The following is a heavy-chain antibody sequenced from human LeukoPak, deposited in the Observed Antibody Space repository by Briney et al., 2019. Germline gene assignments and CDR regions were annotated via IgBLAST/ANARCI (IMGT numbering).Heavy chain of an antibody. CDR3: ATVTTVTPNWFDP. Sequence: ATVKISCKASVYTFTDYYMHWVQQAPGKGLEWMGRVDPEDGETIYAEKFQGRVTITADTSTDTAYMELSSLRSEDTAVYYCATVTTVTPNWFDPWGQGTLVTVSS. CDR1: VYTFTDYY. V-gene: IGHV1-69-2*01. CDR2: VDPEDGET. D-gene: IGHD4-17*01. J-gene: IGHJ5*02.